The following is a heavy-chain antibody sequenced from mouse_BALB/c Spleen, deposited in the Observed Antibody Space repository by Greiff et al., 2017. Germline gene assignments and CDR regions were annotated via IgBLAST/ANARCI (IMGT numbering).Heavy chain of an antibody. CDR1: GYTFTDYA. V-gene: IGHV1-67*01. J-gene: IGHJ4*01. Sequence: VQLQESGPELVRPGESVKISCKGSGYTFTDYAMHWVKQSHAKSLEWIGVISIYYDNTNYNQKFKGKATMTVDKSSSTAYMELARLTSEDSAIYYCAKGTYYGYAMDYWGQGTSVTVSS. CDR3: AKGTYYGYAMDY. D-gene: IGHD2-10*01. CDR2: ISIYYDNT.